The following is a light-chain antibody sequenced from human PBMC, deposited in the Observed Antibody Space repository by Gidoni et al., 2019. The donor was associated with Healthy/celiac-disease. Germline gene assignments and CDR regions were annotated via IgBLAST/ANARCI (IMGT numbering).Light chain of an antibody. Sequence: DIQMTQSPSSLSASVGDRVTITCQASQDISNYLNWYQQKPGKAPKLLIYDASNLETGVPSRCSGSGSGTDFTFTSSSLQPEDIATYYCQQYDNPCTFGPGTKVDIK. V-gene: IGKV1-33*01. CDR3: QQYDNPCT. CDR2: DAS. J-gene: IGKJ3*01. CDR1: QDISNY.